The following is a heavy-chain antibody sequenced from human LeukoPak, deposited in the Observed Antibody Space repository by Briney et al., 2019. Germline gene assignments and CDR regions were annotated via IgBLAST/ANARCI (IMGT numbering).Heavy chain of an antibody. J-gene: IGHJ6*02. CDR3: ARMVDTAMAGSDYYYYGMDV. CDR1: GFTFSSYA. V-gene: IGHV3-30-3*01. Sequence: GRSLRLSCAASGFTFSSYAMHWVRQAPGKGLEWVAVISYDGSNKYYADSVKGRFTISRDNSKNTLYLQMNSLRAEDTAVYYCARMVDTAMAGSDYYYYGMDVWGQGTTVTVSS. CDR2: ISYDGSNK. D-gene: IGHD5-18*01.